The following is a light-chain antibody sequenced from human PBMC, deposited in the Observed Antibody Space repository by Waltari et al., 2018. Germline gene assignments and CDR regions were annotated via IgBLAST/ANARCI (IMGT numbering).Light chain of an antibody. V-gene: IGLV3-27*01. CDR3: YSATDNDWL. J-gene: IGLJ2*01. CDR2: KDT. CDR1: ILTKRY. Sequence: SYELTQPSSVSVSPGQTVRITCSGDILTKRYARWFQRKPGKAPIVIIYKDTKRPSGIPERFSGSSSGTTVTLTITGAQVEDEADYYCYSATDNDWLFGGGTKLTVL.